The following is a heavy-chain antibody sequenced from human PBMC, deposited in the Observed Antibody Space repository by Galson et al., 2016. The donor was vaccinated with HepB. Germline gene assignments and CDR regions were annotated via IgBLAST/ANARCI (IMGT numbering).Heavy chain of an antibody. CDR3: ARLAKFSRSNDP. CDR2: INPNSGDT. V-gene: IGHV1-2*02. Sequence: SVKVSCKASGGNFIGYNFNWVRQAPGPGLEWIGFINPNSGDTDYAQKFQGRVTMTRDASISTAYMELTSLTSDDTAVYFCARLAKFSRSNDPWGQGTLVTVSS. D-gene: IGHD6-6*01. CDR1: GGNFIGYN. J-gene: IGHJ5*02.